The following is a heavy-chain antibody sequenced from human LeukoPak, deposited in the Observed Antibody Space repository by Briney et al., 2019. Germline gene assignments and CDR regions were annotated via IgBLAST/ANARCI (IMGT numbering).Heavy chain of an antibody. CDR3: AKDPNNRKSVGAIDY. V-gene: IGHV3-23*01. D-gene: IGHD1-26*01. J-gene: IGHJ4*02. Sequence: GGSLRHSCAASGFTFSSYAMSWVRQAPGKGLEWVSVISGSGGSTYYADSVKGRFTISRDNSKNTLYLQMNSLRAEDTAVYYCAKDPNNRKSVGAIDYWGQGTLVTVSS. CDR1: GFTFSSYA. CDR2: ISGSGGST.